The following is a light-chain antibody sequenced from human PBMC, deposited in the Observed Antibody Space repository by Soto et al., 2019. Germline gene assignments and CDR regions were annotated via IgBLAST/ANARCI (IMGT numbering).Light chain of an antibody. CDR2: DAS. CDR1: QSISNR. Sequence: DIQMTQSPSTLSASVGDRVTITCRASQSISNRLAWYQQKPGKAPKVLIYDASSLESGVPSRFSGSGSATEFTLTISSLQPEDFATYYCQQTYSTLSTFGQGTKVDIK. V-gene: IGKV1-5*01. CDR3: QQTYSTLST. J-gene: IGKJ1*01.